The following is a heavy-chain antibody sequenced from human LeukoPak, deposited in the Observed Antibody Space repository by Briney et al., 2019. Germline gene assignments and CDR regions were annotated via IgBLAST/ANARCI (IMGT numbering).Heavy chain of an antibody. CDR2: ISAYNGNT. D-gene: IGHD5-18*01. CDR3: ARDLVNGYSYGFSYYFDY. J-gene: IGHJ4*02. CDR1: VYTFTSYG. Sequence: ASVKVSCKASVYTFTSYGISWVRQAPGQGLEWMGWISAYNGNTNYAQKLQGRVTMTTDTSTSTAYMELRSLRSDDTAVYYCARDLVNGYSYGFSYYFDYWGQGTLVTVSS. V-gene: IGHV1-18*01.